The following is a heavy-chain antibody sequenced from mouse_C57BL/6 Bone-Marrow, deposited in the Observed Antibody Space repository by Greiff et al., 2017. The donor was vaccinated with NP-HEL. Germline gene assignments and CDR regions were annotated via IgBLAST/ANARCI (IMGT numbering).Heavy chain of an antibody. CDR3: AREGYYYGSSYAMDY. Sequence: QVQLKQSGAELVKPGASVKLSCKASGYTFTSYWMHWVKQRPGQGLEWIGMIHPNSGSTNYNEKFKSKATLTVDKSSSTAYMQLSSLTSEDSAVYYCAREGYYYGSSYAMDYWGQGTSVTVSS. J-gene: IGHJ4*01. V-gene: IGHV1-64*01. CDR1: GYTFTSYW. D-gene: IGHD1-1*01. CDR2: IHPNSGST.